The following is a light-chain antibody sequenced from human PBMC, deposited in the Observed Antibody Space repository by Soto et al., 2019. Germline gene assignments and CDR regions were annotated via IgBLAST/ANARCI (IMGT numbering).Light chain of an antibody. CDR1: HTISSSY. J-gene: IGKJ1*01. CDR3: QQYVTSSPRT. CDR2: GIS. Sequence: EIVLTQSPGTLSLSPGERATLSCRASHTISSSYLAWYQQKPGQAPRLLMYGISRRATGIPDRFSGSGSGPDFTLTITRLEPEDFAVYYCQQYVTSSPRTFGQGTKVVIK. V-gene: IGKV3-20*01.